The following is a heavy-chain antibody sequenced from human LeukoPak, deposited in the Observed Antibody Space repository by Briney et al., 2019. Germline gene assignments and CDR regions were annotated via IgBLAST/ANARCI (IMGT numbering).Heavy chain of an antibody. Sequence: GASVKVSCKASGYTLTTYYTHWVRQAPGQGLEWMGVMNPSGDSTSYAQKFQGRVTMTRDTSTSTVFMELSSLRSEDTAVYYCAREPEKSSGWPYGMDVWGQGTTVIVSS. CDR2: MNPSGDST. J-gene: IGHJ6*02. CDR1: GYTLTTYY. V-gene: IGHV1-46*01. CDR3: AREPEKSSGWPYGMDV. D-gene: IGHD6-19*01.